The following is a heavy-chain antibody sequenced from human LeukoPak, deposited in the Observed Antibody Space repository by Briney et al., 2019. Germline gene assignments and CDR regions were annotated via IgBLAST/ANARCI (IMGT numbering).Heavy chain of an antibody. D-gene: IGHD4-11*01. J-gene: IGHJ4*02. CDR3: ARADYSNHADYFDY. Sequence: PSETLSLTCAVYGGSFSGYYWSWIRQPPGKGLEWIGEINHSGSTNYNPSLKSRVTISVDTSKNQFSLKLSSVTAADTAVYYCARADYSNHADYFDYWGQGTLVTVSS. V-gene: IGHV4-34*01. CDR2: INHSGST. CDR1: GGSFSGYY.